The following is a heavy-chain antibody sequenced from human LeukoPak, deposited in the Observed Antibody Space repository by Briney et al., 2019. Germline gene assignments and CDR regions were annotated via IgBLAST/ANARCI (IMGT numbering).Heavy chain of an antibody. CDR2: INDDETST. Sequence: GGSLRLSCAAPGFTFSSYAMHWVRQVPGKGLEWVSRINDDETSTTYAESVKGRFTISRDNAKNTLFLQMNSLRAEDTAVYYCATTGSGSYYDYWGQGTLVTVSS. J-gene: IGHJ4*02. CDR1: GFTFSSYA. V-gene: IGHV3-74*01. D-gene: IGHD1-26*01. CDR3: ATTGSGSYYDY.